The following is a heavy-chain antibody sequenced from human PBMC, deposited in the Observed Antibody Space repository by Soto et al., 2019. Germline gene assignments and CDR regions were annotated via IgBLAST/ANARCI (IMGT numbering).Heavy chain of an antibody. J-gene: IGHJ6*02. Sequence: QVNLVESGGGAVQRGRSLRVSCAASGFIFSSYGMHWVRQAPGKELEWVAFINYDGSNKFYGDAEKGRFTISRDNSKNMVHLQMNSLRGEDTAVYYCARCKQKVMQCGLDGWGRGATVTVSS. CDR3: ARCKQKVMQCGLDG. CDR2: INYDGSNK. D-gene: IGHD2-21*01. V-gene: IGHV3-33*01. CDR1: GFIFSSYG.